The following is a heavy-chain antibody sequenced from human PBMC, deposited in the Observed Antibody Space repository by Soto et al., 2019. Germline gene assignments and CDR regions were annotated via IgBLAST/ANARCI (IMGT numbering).Heavy chain of an antibody. Sequence: SVKVSCKASGGTFSSYAISWVRQAPGQGLEWMGGIIPIFGTANYAQKFQGRVTITADESTSTAYMELSSLRSEDTAVYYCARDRNPYYDILTGLFGYWGLGTLVTVSS. V-gene: IGHV1-69*13. J-gene: IGHJ4*02. CDR2: IIPIFGTA. CDR3: ARDRNPYYDILTGLFGY. D-gene: IGHD3-9*01. CDR1: GGTFSSYA.